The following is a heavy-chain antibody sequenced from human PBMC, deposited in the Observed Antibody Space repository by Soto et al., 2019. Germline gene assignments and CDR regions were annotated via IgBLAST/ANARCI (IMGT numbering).Heavy chain of an antibody. J-gene: IGHJ6*03. Sequence: GSLRLSCAASGFTFSSYGMHWVRQAPGKGLEWVAVISYDGSNKYYADSVKGRFTISSDNSKNTLYLQMNSLRAEDTAVYYCALEAPTEGYADYYSDVWGKGTPVTVSS. V-gene: IGHV3-30*03. CDR2: ISYDGSNK. CDR1: GFTFSSYG. CDR3: ALEAPTEGYADYYSDV. D-gene: IGHD2-15*01.